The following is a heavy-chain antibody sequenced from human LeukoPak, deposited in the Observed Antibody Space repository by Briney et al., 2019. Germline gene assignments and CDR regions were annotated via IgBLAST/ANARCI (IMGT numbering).Heavy chain of an antibody. CDR3: ARGRRDGDYSRDWFDP. CDR1: GYTFTSYA. CDR2: INTNTGNP. V-gene: IGHV7-4-1*02. J-gene: IGHJ5*02. Sequence: GASVKVSCRASGYTFTSYAINWVRQAPGQGLEWMGWINTNTGNPTYAQGFTGRFVFSLDTSVSTAYLQISSLKAEDTAAYYCARGRRDGDYSRDWFDPWGQGTLVTVSS. D-gene: IGHD4-17*01.